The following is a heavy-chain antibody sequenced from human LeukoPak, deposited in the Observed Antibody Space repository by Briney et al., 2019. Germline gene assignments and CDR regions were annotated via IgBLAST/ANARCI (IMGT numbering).Heavy chain of an antibody. Sequence: DTLSLTCTVSGGSISSYYWSWIRQPPGKGLEWIGYISYSGSTNFNPSLKSRVTISVDTSKNQFSLKLSSVTAADTAVYYCAREGTAGTNLNWFDPWGQGTLVTVSS. CDR1: GGSISSYY. CDR3: AREGTAGTNLNWFDP. V-gene: IGHV4-59*01. D-gene: IGHD1-1*01. CDR2: ISYSGST. J-gene: IGHJ5*02.